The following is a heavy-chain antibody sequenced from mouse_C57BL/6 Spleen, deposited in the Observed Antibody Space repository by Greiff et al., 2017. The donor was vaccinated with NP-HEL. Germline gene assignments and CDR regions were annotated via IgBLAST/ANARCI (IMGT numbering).Heavy chain of an antibody. CDR3: ARSTTVVAPPFDY. J-gene: IGHJ2*01. V-gene: IGHV1-64*01. CDR1: GYTFTSYW. D-gene: IGHD1-1*01. CDR2: IHPNSGST. Sequence: QVHVKQSGAELVKPGASVKLSCKASGYTFTSYWMHWVKQRPGQGLEWIGMIHPNSGSTNYNEKFKSKATLTVDKSSSTAYMQLSSLTSEDSAVYYCARSTTVVAPPFDYWGQGTTLTVSS.